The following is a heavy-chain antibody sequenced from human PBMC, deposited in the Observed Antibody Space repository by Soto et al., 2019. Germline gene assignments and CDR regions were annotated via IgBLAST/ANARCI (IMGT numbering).Heavy chain of an antibody. Sequence: GGSLRLSCAASGLPFSTYWLSWVRQAPGKGLEWVANIKQDESEKNYVDSVKGRFTISRDNAKNSLYLQMNSLRAEDTAVYYCTRDGLDIVVVVAALGWYFDLWGRGTLVTVSS. CDR2: IKQDESEK. CDR1: GLPFSTYW. D-gene: IGHD2-15*01. CDR3: TRDGLDIVVVVAALGWYFDL. V-gene: IGHV3-7*03. J-gene: IGHJ2*01.